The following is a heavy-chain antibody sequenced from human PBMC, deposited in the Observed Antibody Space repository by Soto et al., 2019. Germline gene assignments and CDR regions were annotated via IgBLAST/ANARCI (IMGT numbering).Heavy chain of an antibody. Sequence: QVQLVESGGGVVQPGRSLRLSCAASGFTFSSYAMHWVRQAPGKGLEWVAVISYDGSDKYYADCVKGRSTISRDNSKNTLNLQMNSLRADDTAVYYCAKALGELSPESYDYWGQGTLITVSS. CDR2: ISYDGSDK. J-gene: IGHJ4*02. D-gene: IGHD3-16*02. V-gene: IGHV3-30*18. CDR1: GFTFSSYA. CDR3: AKALGELSPESYDY.